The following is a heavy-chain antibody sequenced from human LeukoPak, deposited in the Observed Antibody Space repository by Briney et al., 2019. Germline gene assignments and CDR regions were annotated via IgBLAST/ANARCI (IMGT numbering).Heavy chain of an antibody. D-gene: IGHD3-9*01. J-gene: IGHJ6*02. V-gene: IGHV1-18*01. CDR3: ARDSPLRYFDWYNYYYGMDV. CDR1: GYTFTIYG. Sequence: ASVKVSCTASGYTFTIYGISWVRQAPGQGREWMGWISAYNGNTNYAQKLQGRVTMTTDTSTSTAYMELRSLRSDDTAVYYCARDSPLRYFDWYNYYYGMDVWGQGTTVTVSS. CDR2: ISAYNGNT.